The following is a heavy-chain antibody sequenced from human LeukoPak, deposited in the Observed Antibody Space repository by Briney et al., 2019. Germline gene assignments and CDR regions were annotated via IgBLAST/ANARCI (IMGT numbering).Heavy chain of an antibody. D-gene: IGHD4-11*01. J-gene: IGHJ2*01. CDR1: GGSISSYY. CDR2: IYYSGST. V-gene: IGHV4-59*01. CDR3: ASLYSGYFDL. Sequence: PSETLSLTCTVSGGSISSYYWSWIRQPPGKGLEWIGYIYYSGSTNYNPSLKSRVTISVDTSKNQFSLKLSSVTAADTAVYYCASLYSGYFDLWGRGTLVTVSS.